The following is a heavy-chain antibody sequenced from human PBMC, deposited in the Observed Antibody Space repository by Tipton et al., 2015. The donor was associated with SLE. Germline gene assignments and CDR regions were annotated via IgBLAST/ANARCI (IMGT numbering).Heavy chain of an antibody. CDR2: MDHSGIT. CDR3: ARGIGELDY. D-gene: IGHD1-1*01. J-gene: IGHJ4*02. Sequence: TLSLTCAVYGGSFSGYYWSWIRQPPGKGLEWIGEMDHSGITNYNPSLKSRVTISVETSKNHFSLTLSSVTAADTAVYYCARGIGELDYWGQGTLVIVSS. V-gene: IGHV4-34*01. CDR1: GGSFSGYY.